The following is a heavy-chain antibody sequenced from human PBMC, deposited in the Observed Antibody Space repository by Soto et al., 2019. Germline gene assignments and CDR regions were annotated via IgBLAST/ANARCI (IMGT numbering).Heavy chain of an antibody. CDR1: GFTFSSYG. V-gene: IGHV3-33*01. CDR2: IWYDGSNK. Sequence: GGSLRLSCAASGFTFSSYGMHWVRQAPGKGLEWVAVIWYDGSNKYYADSVKGRFTISRDNSKNTLYLQMNSLRAEDTAVYYCARGLTHDGDYPGHRGQGTLVTVSS. CDR3: ARGLTHDGDYPGH. D-gene: IGHD4-17*01. J-gene: IGHJ4*02.